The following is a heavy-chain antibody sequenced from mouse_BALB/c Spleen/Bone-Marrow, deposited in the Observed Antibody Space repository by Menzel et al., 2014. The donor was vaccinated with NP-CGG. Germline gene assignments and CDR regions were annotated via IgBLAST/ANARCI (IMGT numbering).Heavy chain of an antibody. CDR2: ISNGGTFT. V-gene: IGHV5-6*02. CDR3: SRRQSGNYAMDY. CDR1: GFTFSSYG. Sequence: EVKLVESGGDLVKPGGSLKLSCAASGFTFSSYGFFWVRQTPDKRLEWVATISNGGTFTYYPDSVKGRFTISRDNAKNTLYLQMSSLKSEDTAMYYCSRRQSGNYAMDYWCQGTSVTASS. J-gene: IGHJ4*01.